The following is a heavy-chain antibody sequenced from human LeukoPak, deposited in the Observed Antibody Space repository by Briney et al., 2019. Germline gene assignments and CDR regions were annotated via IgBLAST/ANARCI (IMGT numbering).Heavy chain of an antibody. CDR2: INPNSGGT. D-gene: IGHD6-19*01. J-gene: IGHJ4*02. Sequence: ASVKVSCKASGYTFTGYYMHWVRQAPGQGLEWMGWINPNSGGTNYAQKFQGRVTMTRDTSISTAYMELSRLRSDDTAVYYCASIGIAVAGPYYFDYWGQGTPVTVSS. CDR1: GYTFTGYY. V-gene: IGHV1-2*02. CDR3: ASIGIAVAGPYYFDY.